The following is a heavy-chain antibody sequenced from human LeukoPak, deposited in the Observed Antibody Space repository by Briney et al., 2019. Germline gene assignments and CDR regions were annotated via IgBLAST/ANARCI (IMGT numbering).Heavy chain of an antibody. D-gene: IGHD3-3*01. J-gene: IGHJ4*02. Sequence: VASVKVSCKASGYTFTSYGISWVRQAPGQGLEWMGWISAYNGNTNYAQKLQGRVTMTTDTSTSTAYMELRSLRSDDTAVYYCARVWYGYGEYDFWSGYYRGLGYYFDYWGQGTLVTVSS. CDR1: GYTFTSYG. CDR2: ISAYNGNT. V-gene: IGHV1-18*01. CDR3: ARVWYGYGEYDFWSGYYRGLGYYFDY.